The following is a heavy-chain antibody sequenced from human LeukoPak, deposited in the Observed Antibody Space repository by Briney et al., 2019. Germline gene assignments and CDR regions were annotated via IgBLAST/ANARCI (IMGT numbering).Heavy chain of an antibody. CDR2: IYYSGST. CDR3: ARGYCSGGSCYTAGDY. D-gene: IGHD2-15*01. V-gene: IGHV4-59*01. CDR1: GGSISSYY. Sequence: SETLSLTCTVSGGSISSYYWSWIRQPPGKGLEWIGYIYYSGSTNYNPSLKSRVTISVDTSKNQFSLKLSSVTAADTAVYYCARGYCSGGSCYTAGDYWGQGTLVTVSS. J-gene: IGHJ4*02.